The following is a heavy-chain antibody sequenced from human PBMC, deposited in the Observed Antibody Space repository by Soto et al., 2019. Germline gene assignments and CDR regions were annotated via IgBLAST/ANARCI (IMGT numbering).Heavy chain of an antibody. Sequence: GGSLRLSCAASGFTFNNYAMSWVRQAPGKGLEWVSAISGNGISTYYADSVRGRFTFSRDNSENTLFLQMNRLRADDTAVYYCTRDATSMVRGTDNWFDPWGQGTLVTVSS. J-gene: IGHJ5*02. D-gene: IGHD3-10*01. CDR1: GFTFNNYA. V-gene: IGHV3-23*01. CDR3: TRDATSMVRGTDNWFDP. CDR2: ISGNGIST.